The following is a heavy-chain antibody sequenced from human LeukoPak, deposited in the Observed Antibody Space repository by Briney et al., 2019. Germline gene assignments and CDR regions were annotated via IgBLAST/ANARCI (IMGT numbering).Heavy chain of an antibody. CDR1: GFTFSSYS. Sequence: GGSLRLSCAASGFTFSSYSMNWVRQAPGKGLEWVSSISSSSSYIYYADSVKGRFTISRDNSKNTLYLQMNSLRAEDTAVYYCVGSSGWEYFDYWGQGTLVTVSS. CDR3: VGSSGWEYFDY. D-gene: IGHD6-19*01. J-gene: IGHJ4*02. CDR2: ISSSSSYI. V-gene: IGHV3-21*04.